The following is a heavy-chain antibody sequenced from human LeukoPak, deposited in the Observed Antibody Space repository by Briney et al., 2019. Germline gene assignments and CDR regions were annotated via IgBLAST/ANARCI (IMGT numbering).Heavy chain of an antibody. V-gene: IGHV3-33*01. CDR1: GFTFSSYG. CDR3: ARTEQQLVQYYYYYMDV. CDR2: IWYDGSNK. J-gene: IGHJ6*03. D-gene: IGHD6-13*01. Sequence: PGGSLRLSCAASGFTFSSYGMHWVRQAPGKGLEWVAVIWYDGSNKYYADSVKGRFTISRDNSKNTLYLQMNSPRAEDTAVYYCARTEQQLVQYYYYYMDVWGKGTTVTVSS.